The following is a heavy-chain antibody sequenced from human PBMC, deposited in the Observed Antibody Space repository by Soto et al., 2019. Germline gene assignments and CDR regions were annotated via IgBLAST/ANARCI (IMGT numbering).Heavy chain of an antibody. D-gene: IGHD7-27*01. V-gene: IGHV3-30*04. CDR1: GFTFSSYA. J-gene: IGHJ4*02. Sequence: GGSLRLSCAASGFTFSSYAMHWVRQAPGKGLEWVAVISYDGSNKYYADSVKGRFTISRDNSKNTLYLQMNSLRAEDTAVYYCARDSGRPRPLDYWGQGTLVTVSS. CDR3: ARDSGRPRPLDY. CDR2: ISYDGSNK.